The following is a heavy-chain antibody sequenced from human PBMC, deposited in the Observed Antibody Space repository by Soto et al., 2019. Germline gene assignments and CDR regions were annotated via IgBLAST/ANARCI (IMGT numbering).Heavy chain of an antibody. CDR2: MIPIFSKA. Sequence: VQVSFMASVCTFRSYAISWVRQAPAKGLGWVGGMIPIFSKANDAQKFQGICTIDAAESTSTAYMERSSLRTEDTAVYYCASGPDPRRQWPPPKFFDYWGQGTLVTSPQ. D-gene: IGHD6-19*01. J-gene: IGHJ4*02. CDR1: VCTFRSYA. V-gene: IGHV1-69*13. CDR3: ASGPDPRRQWPPPKFFDY.